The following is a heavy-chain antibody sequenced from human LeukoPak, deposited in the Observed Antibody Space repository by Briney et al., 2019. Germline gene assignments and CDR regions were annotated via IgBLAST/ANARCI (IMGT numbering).Heavy chain of an antibody. CDR2: INPSGGST. CDR3: ARDYDILTGYWGYYFDY. D-gene: IGHD3-9*01. CDR1: GYTFTSYY. J-gene: IGHJ4*02. Sequence: GASVKVSCKASGYTFTSYYMHWVRQAPGQGLEWMGIINPSGGSTSYAQKFQGRVTMTRDTSTGTVYMELSSLRSEDTAVYYCARDYDILTGYWGYYFDYWGQGTLVTVSS. V-gene: IGHV1-46*01.